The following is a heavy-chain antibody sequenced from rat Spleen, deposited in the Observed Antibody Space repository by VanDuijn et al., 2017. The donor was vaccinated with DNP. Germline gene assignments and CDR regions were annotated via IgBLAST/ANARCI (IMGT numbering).Heavy chain of an antibody. J-gene: IGHJ3*01. CDR3: TTDNSGLNWFTY. CDR2: ISHNGGDR. D-gene: IGHD4-3*01. Sequence: EVQLVESGGGLVQPGRSLKLSCEASGFTFSNNYMVWVRQAPKKGLEWVASISHNGGDRYYRDSVKGRFTISRDYAKSSLYLQMDSLRSEDTATYYCTTDNSGLNWFTYWGQGTLVTVSS. V-gene: IGHV5-20*01. CDR1: GFTFSNNY.